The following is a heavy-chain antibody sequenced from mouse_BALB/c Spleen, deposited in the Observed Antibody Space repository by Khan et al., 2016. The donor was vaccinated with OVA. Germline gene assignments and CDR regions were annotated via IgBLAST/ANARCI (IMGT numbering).Heavy chain of an antibody. CDR3: ARGAGTTYGMDQ. Sequence: QVQLQQSGAELMKPGASVKISCKATGYTFSSYWIEWVKQRPGHGLERIGAILPGRGNNNFNEKLEGKATITAETSSNTAYMQLSSLTSEDSAVYYCARGAGTTYGMDQWGQGTSVTVSS. D-gene: IGHD4-1*01. V-gene: IGHV1-9*01. J-gene: IGHJ4*01. CDR2: ILPGRGNN. CDR1: GYTFSSYW.